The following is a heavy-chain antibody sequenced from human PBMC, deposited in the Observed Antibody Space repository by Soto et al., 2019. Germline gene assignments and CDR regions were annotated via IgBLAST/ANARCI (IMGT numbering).Heavy chain of an antibody. CDR1: GFSLSNARMG. Sequence: QVTLKESGPVLVKPTETLTLTCTVSGFSLSNARMGVSWIRQPPGKALEWLAHIFSNDEKSYSTSLKSRLTISKDTSKSQVVLTMTNMDPVDTATYYCARIRRDFWSGQTRYYFDYWGQGTLVTVSS. V-gene: IGHV2-26*01. J-gene: IGHJ4*02. CDR2: IFSNDEK. CDR3: ARIRRDFWSGQTRYYFDY. D-gene: IGHD3-3*01.